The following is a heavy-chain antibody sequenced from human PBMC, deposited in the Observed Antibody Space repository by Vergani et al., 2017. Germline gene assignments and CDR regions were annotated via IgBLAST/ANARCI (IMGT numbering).Heavy chain of an antibody. V-gene: IGHV4-39*07. Sequence: QLQLQESGPGLVKPSETLSLTCTVSGGSISSSSYYWGWIRQPPGKGLEWIGSIYYSGSTYYNPSLKSRVTISVDTSKNQFSLKLSSVTAADTAVYDCAREGYYYDSSGPDEDVWGKGTTVTVSS. CDR1: GGSISSSSYY. CDR3: AREGYYYDSSGPDEDV. CDR2: IYYSGST. J-gene: IGHJ6*04. D-gene: IGHD3-22*01.